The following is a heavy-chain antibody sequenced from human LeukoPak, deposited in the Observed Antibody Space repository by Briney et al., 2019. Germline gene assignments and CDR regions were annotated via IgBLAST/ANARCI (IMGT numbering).Heavy chain of an antibody. CDR3: AREGATRWLQPGGIDY. CDR2: ISNVGSNT. CDR1: GFTFSTFL. D-gene: IGHD5-24*01. Sequence: GGSLRLSCSASGFTFSTFLMHWVRQTPGKGLVGVSRISNVGSNTHYAASVKGRFTISRDNAKKTLFLQMNSRRAEDTAVYYCAREGATRWLQPGGIDYWGQGTLVTVSS. V-gene: IGHV3-74*01. J-gene: IGHJ4*02.